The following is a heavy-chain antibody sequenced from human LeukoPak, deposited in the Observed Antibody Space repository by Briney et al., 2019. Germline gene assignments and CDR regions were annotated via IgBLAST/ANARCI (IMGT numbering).Heavy chain of an antibody. J-gene: IGHJ4*02. Sequence: SETLSLTCSVSGGSISSSRYYWGWIRQPPGKGLEWIGSIYYSGSTYYNPSLKSRVTISVDTSKNQFSLKLSSVTAADTAVYYCARSATVTTGYFDYWGQGTLVTVSS. CDR2: IYYSGST. CDR1: GGSISSSRYY. V-gene: IGHV4-39*07. D-gene: IGHD4-17*01. CDR3: ARSATVTTGYFDY.